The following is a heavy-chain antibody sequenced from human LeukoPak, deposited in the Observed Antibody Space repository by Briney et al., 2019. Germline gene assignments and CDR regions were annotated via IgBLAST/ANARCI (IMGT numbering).Heavy chain of an antibody. CDR1: GFTFSSYA. CDR3: AIGIRYCAMVNYFDY. V-gene: IGHV3-23*01. CDR2: ISGSGGST. J-gene: IGHJ4*02. Sequence: GGSLRLSCAASGFTFSSYAMSWVRQAPGKGLEWVSAISGSGGSTYYADSVKGRFTISRDNSKNTLYLQMNSLRAEDTAVYYCAIGIRYCAMVNYFDYWGQGTLVSDSS. D-gene: IGHD3-9*01.